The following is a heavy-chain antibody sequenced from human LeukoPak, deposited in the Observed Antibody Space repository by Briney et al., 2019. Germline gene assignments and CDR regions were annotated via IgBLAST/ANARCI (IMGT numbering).Heavy chain of an antibody. CDR1: GFTFNDYA. Sequence: PGGSLRLSCAASGFTFNDYAMQWGRQAPGKGLEGGSGINWKSGSIGYADSVKGRFTISRDNAKTSLYLQINSLTAEDTALYYCAKGRKRAISMIVVAALDAFDIWGQGTMVTVSS. CDR3: AKGRKRAISMIVVAALDAFDI. J-gene: IGHJ3*02. V-gene: IGHV3-9*01. CDR2: INWKSGSI. D-gene: IGHD3-22*01.